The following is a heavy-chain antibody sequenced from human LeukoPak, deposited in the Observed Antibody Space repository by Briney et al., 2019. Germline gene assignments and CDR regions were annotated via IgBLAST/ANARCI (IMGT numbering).Heavy chain of an antibody. Sequence: ASVKVSCKASGYTFTSCDINWVRQATGQGLEWMGWMDPDSGDTGYAQKFQGRVTVTRDTSISTAYMELSSLRSDDTAVYYCARGRYDSSGYYSYWGQGTLVTVSS. CDR3: ARGRYDSSGYYSY. CDR1: GYTFTSCD. D-gene: IGHD3-22*01. J-gene: IGHJ4*02. V-gene: IGHV1-8*03. CDR2: MDPDSGDT.